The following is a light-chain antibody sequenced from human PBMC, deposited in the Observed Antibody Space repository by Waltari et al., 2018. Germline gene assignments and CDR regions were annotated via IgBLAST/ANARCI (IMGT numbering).Light chain of an antibody. V-gene: IGKV1-5*01. CDR2: DAS. CDR1: QSISSW. J-gene: IGKJ1*01. Sequence: DIQMTQSPSTLSASVGDRVTITCRASQSISSWLAWYQQKPGEAPNLLIHDASSLQSGVPTRFSGSGSGTEFTLTISSLQPDDIATYYCQQYNSSPWTFGQGTKVEIK. CDR3: QQYNSSPWT.